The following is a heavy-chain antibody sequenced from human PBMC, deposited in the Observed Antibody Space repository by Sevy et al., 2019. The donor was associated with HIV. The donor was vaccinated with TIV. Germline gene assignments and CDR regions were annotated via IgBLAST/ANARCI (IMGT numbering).Heavy chain of an antibody. Sequence: GGSLRLSCAASGFTVSSNYMSWVRQAPGKGLEWVANIKQDGSEKYYVDSVKGRFTISRDNAKNSLYLQMNSLRAEDTAVYYCASRARTSRHPHYYYYYGMDVWGQGTTVTVSS. CDR3: ASRARTSRHPHYYYYYGMDV. V-gene: IGHV3-7*01. CDR1: GFTVSSNY. J-gene: IGHJ6*02. CDR2: IKQDGSEK. D-gene: IGHD2-2*01.